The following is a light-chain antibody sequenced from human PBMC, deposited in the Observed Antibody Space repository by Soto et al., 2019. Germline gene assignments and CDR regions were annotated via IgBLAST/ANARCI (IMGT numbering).Light chain of an antibody. CDR1: QSFSTY. Sequence: ETVLTQSPATLSLYPGERATLSCRASQSFSTYLAWYQQKPGQAPRLLIYDASNRATGIPARFSGSGSGTDFTLTINRLEPEAFAVYYCPPRSHLPPVTFGGGTKVEIK. J-gene: IGKJ4*01. CDR2: DAS. CDR3: PPRSHLPPVT. V-gene: IGKV3-11*01.